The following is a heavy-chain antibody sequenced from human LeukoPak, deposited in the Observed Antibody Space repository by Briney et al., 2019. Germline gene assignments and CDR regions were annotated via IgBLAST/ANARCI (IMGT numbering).Heavy chain of an antibody. Sequence: PSQTLSLTCAVSGGSISSGGYSWSWIRQPPGKGLEWIGYIYHSGSTYYNPSLKSRVTISVDRSKNQFSLKLSSVTAADTAVYYCARGDRPKFGPFITGTTSFDYWGQGTLVTVSS. D-gene: IGHD1-7*01. J-gene: IGHJ4*02. CDR3: ARGDRPKFGPFITGTTSFDY. V-gene: IGHV4-30-2*01. CDR1: GGSISSGGYS. CDR2: IYHSGST.